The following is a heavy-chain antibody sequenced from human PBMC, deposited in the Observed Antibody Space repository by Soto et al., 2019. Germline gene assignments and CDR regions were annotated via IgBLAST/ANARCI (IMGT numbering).Heavy chain of an antibody. CDR1: GFTFSSYG. V-gene: IGHV3-30*18. J-gene: IGHJ6*02. CDR2: ISYDGSNK. Sequence: GGSLRLSCAASGFTFSSYGMHWVRQAPGKGLEWVAVISYDGSNKYYADSVKGRFTISRDNSKNTLYLQMNSLRAEDTAVYYCAKDMLGSYYDILTGRLDYGMDVWGQGTTVTVSS. CDR3: AKDMLGSYYDILTGRLDYGMDV. D-gene: IGHD3-9*01.